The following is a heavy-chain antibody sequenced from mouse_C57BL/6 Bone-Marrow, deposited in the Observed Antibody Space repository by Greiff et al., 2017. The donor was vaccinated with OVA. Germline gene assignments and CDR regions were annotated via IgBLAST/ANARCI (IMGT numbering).Heavy chain of an antibody. Sequence: EVHLVESEGGLVQPGSSMKLSCTASGFTFSDYYMAWVRQVPEKGLEWVANINYDGSSTYYLDSLKSRFIFSRVNAKNILYLQMSSLKSEDTATYYCAREDYPYYYGSSYDYWYFDVWGTGTTVTVSS. CDR1: GFTFSDYY. D-gene: IGHD1-1*01. V-gene: IGHV5-16*01. CDR3: AREDYPYYYGSSYDYWYFDV. CDR2: INYDGSST. J-gene: IGHJ1*03.